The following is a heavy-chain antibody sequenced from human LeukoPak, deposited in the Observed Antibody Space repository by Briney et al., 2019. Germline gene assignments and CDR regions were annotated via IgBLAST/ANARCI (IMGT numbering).Heavy chain of an antibody. J-gene: IGHJ3*02. D-gene: IGHD6-19*01. Sequence: GGSLRLSCAASGFTFSSYDMHWVRQATGKGLEWVSAIGTAGDTYYPGSVKGRFTISRENAKNSLYLQMNSLRAGDTAVYYCARASVAGDAFDIWGQGTMVTVSS. V-gene: IGHV3-13*01. CDR1: GFTFSSYD. CDR3: ARASVAGDAFDI. CDR2: IGTAGDT.